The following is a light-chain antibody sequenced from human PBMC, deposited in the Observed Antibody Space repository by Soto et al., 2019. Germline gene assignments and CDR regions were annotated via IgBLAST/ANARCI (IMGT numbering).Light chain of an antibody. Sequence: QSALTQPASVSGSPGQSITISCTGTSSDIDDYNYVSWYQQHPGKAPKLMVYDVSYRPSGVSNRFSGSKSGSTASLTISGLQAEDEADYYCGLYTSSSTVVFGGGTKRTVL. CDR3: GLYTSSSTVV. V-gene: IGLV2-14*01. CDR1: SSDIDDYNY. J-gene: IGLJ2*01. CDR2: DVS.